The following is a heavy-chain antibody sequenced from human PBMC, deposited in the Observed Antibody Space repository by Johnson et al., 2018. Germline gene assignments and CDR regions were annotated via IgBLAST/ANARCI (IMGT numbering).Heavy chain of an antibody. D-gene: IGHD2-2*01. Sequence: QVQLVDSGGGVVQPGRSLRLSCAASGFTFSSYGMHWVRQAPGKGLEWVAVISYDGSNKYYADSVKGRFTISRDNSKSTLYLQMDSLGAEDQAVYYCAGDKGDCSDPSGQSQYLYYGIDVWGQGTTVTVSS. J-gene: IGHJ6*02. CDR1: GFTFSSYG. CDR2: ISYDGSNK. CDR3: AGDKGDCSDPSGQSQYLYYGIDV. V-gene: IGHV3-30*03.